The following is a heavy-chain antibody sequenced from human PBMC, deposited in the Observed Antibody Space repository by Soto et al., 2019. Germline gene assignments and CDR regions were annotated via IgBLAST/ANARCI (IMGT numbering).Heavy chain of an antibody. CDR2: IIPILGPA. CDR1: GGTFNTFA. V-gene: IGHV1-69*06. J-gene: IGHJ4*02. Sequence: QVHLVQSGAEVKKPGSSFNVSCKVSGGTFNTFAVSWVRQAPGQGFEWLGGIIPILGPAFYAQKFQGRVTITADKSTSTAYLEWTSLTSEDTAGYYCARAAKRYFDYWGQGTLVTVSS. CDR3: ARAAKRYFDY.